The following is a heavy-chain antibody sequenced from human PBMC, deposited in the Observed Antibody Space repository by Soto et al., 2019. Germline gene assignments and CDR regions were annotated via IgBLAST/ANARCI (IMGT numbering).Heavy chain of an antibody. J-gene: IGHJ4*02. Sequence: GGSLRLSCAASGFTFSSYGMHWVRQAPGKGLEWVAVISYDGSNKYYADSVKGRFTISRDNSKNTLYLQMNSLRAEDTAVYYCAKLGVVGATGFDYWGQGTLVTVSS. CDR3: AKLGVVGATGFDY. V-gene: IGHV3-30*18. D-gene: IGHD1-26*01. CDR2: ISYDGSNK. CDR1: GFTFSSYG.